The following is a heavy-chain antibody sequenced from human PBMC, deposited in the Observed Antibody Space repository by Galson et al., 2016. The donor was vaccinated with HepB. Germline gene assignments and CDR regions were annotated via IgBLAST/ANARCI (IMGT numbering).Heavy chain of an antibody. J-gene: IGHJ6*02. Sequence: CAASGFTFSSYGMHWVRQAPGKGLEWVAVIWFDGSKKYYADSVKGRFTISRDNSKNTVYLQMNSLRAEDTAVFYCARDWGGDTFGFYYYGLDVWGQGTTVTVSS. CDR1: GFTFSSYG. D-gene: IGHD3-16*01. CDR2: IWFDGSKK. CDR3: ARDWGGDTFGFYYYGLDV. V-gene: IGHV3-33*08.